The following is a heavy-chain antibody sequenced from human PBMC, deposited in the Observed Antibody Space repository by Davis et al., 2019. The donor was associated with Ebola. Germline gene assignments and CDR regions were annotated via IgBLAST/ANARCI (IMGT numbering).Heavy chain of an antibody. Sequence: ASVKVSCKASGYTFTSYYMHWVRQATGQGLEWMGWMNPNSGNTGYAQKFQGRVTMTRNTSISTAYMELSSLRSEDTAVYYCARGGDVLLWFGEADAFDIWGQGTMVTVSS. J-gene: IGHJ3*02. CDR2: MNPNSGNT. D-gene: IGHD3-10*01. CDR1: GYTFTSYY. V-gene: IGHV1-8*02. CDR3: ARGGDVLLWFGEADAFDI.